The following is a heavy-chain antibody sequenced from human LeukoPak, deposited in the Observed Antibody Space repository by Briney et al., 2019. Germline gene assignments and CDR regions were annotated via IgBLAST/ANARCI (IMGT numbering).Heavy chain of an antibody. CDR3: ARESEGSGSYPPKFDS. Sequence: GGSLRLSCAASGFTVSSNYMSWVRQAPGKGLEWVSVIYSGGSTYYADSVKGRFTISRDNSKNTLYLQMNSLRAEDTAVYYCARESEGSGSYPPKFDSXXXGTPVTASS. CDR2: IYSGGST. J-gene: IGHJ5*01. D-gene: IGHD3-10*01. CDR1: GFTVSSNY. V-gene: IGHV3-66*01.